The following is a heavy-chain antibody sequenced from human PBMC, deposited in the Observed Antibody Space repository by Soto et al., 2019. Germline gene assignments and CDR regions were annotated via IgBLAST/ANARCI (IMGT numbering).Heavy chain of an antibody. CDR3: ARDHPGSSHFDY. D-gene: IGHD3-10*01. V-gene: IGHV1-69*06. CDR1: GGTFSSYS. CDR2: IVPNVGTA. J-gene: IGHJ4*02. Sequence: GASVKVSCKASGGTFSSYSISWVRQAPGKGLEWMGGIVPNVGTANYAQKFQGRVTMTEDTSTDTAYMELSSLRSEDTAVYYCARDHPGSSHFDYWGQGTLVTVSS.